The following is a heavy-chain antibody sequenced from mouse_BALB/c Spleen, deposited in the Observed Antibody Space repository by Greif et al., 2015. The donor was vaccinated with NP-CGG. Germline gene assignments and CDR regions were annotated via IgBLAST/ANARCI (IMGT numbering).Heavy chain of an antibody. D-gene: IGHD1-1*01. Sequence: EVMLVESGGGLVQPGGSLKLSCATSGFTFSDYYMYWVRQTPEKRLEWVAYISNGGGSTHYPDTVKGRFTISRDNAKNTLDLQMSRLKSEDTAMYYCARYHYYGSSPGYFDVWGAGTTVTVSS. J-gene: IGHJ1*01. V-gene: IGHV5-12*02. CDR3: ARYHYYGSSPGYFDV. CDR2: ISNGGGST. CDR1: GFTFSDYY.